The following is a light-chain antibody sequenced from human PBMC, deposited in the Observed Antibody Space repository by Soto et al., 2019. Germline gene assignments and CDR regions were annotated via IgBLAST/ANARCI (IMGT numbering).Light chain of an antibody. CDR2: EVS. Sequence: QSALAQPASVSGSPGQSINISCTGTSSDIGNYNYVSWYQQHPGKAPKLMISEVSNRPSGVSNRFSGSKSGNTASLTISGLQPEDEADYYCSSYTSTSSYVFGCGTKVTVL. V-gene: IGLV2-14*01. CDR3: SSYTSTSSYV. CDR1: SSDIGNYNY. J-gene: IGLJ1*01.